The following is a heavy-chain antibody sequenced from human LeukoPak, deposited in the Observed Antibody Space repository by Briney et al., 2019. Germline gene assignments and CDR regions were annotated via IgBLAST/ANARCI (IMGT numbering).Heavy chain of an antibody. J-gene: IGHJ4*02. CDR3: ARAGHLVGPTGAGF. CDR1: GYTFTSYG. CDR2: ISAYNGNT. V-gene: IGHV1-18*01. Sequence: ASVKVSCKASGYTFTSYGISWVRQAPGQGLEWMGWISAYNGNTNYAQKLQGRVTMTTDTSTSTAYMELRSLRADDTAVYYCARAGHLVGPTGAGFWGQGTLVTVSS. D-gene: IGHD2-15*01.